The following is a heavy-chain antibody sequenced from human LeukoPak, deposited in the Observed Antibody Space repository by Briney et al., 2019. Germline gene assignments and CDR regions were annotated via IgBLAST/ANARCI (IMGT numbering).Heavy chain of an antibody. Sequence: GGSLRLSCAASRFTISAFWMSWVRQAPGQGLEWVATINRDGSTKYYMDSVKGRFAVSRDNAKNSLYLQTNSQRVEDTAMYYCAPLLGDATIYDLWGQGTLVTVSS. CDR1: RFTISAFW. D-gene: IGHD3-16*01. CDR3: APLLGDATIYDL. CDR2: INRDGSTK. J-gene: IGHJ5*02. V-gene: IGHV3-7*01.